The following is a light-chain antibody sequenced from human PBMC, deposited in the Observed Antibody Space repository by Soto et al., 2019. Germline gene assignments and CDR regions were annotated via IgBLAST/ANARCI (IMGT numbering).Light chain of an antibody. CDR3: QQANSFPLT. CDR1: QAISSS. V-gene: IGKV1D-12*01. CDR2: SAS. Sequence: DLQMTQSPSFVSASVGDRVTITCRASQAISSSLAWYQQKPGKPPNLLIYSASSLQSGVPSRFSGSGSGTDFTLTISSLQPEDFATYYCQQANSFPLTFGGGTKVDIK. J-gene: IGKJ4*01.